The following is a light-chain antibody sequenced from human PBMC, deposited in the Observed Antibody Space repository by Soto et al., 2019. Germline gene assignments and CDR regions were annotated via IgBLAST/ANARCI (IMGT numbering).Light chain of an antibody. V-gene: IGLV2-14*01. CDR1: SSDVDDYNS. J-gene: IGLJ2*01. CDR3: GSYKRSNCLVL. CDR2: EVS. Sequence: QSALTQPASVSGSPGQSITISCPGTSSDVDDYNSVFWFQQHPGKAPKVMTYEVSNRPSGVSTPFSGAKAGTTASLTISGLVPSGGADYYPGSYKRSNCLVLVGGWTKLNVL.